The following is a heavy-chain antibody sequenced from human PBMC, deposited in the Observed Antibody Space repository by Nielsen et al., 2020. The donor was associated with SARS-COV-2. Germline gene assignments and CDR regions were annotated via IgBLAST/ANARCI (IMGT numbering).Heavy chain of an antibody. D-gene: IGHD2-2*01. Sequence: WVRQAPGQGLEWMGRMCPSDGSISYAEKFQGRVTITADESTSTAYMELSSLRSEDTAVYYCAKRYCSSTSCYEGVYYYYYGMDVWGQGTTVTVSS. CDR2: MCPSDGSI. V-gene: IGHV1-69*11. J-gene: IGHJ6*02. CDR3: AKRYCSSTSCYEGVYYYYYGMDV.